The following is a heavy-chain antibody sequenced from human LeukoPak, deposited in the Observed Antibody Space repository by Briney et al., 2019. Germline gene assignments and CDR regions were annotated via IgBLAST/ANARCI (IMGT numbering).Heavy chain of an antibody. V-gene: IGHV4-39*01. CDR1: GDSIRSHY. Sequence: SETLSLTCSVSGDSIRSHYWGWIRQPPGKGLEWIGSIYYSGRTFYKPSLKSRGTISVDTSKNQFSLNLTSVTAADTAVYYCARLAATGTKRFDYWGQGTLVTVSS. J-gene: IGHJ4*02. CDR2: IYYSGRT. D-gene: IGHD6-13*01. CDR3: ARLAATGTKRFDY.